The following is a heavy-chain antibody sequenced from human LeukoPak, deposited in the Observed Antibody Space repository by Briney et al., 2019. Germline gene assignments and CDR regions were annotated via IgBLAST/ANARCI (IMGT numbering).Heavy chain of an antibody. CDR1: GGSISGYY. V-gene: IGHV4-59*08. D-gene: IGHD6-19*01. Sequence: SETLSLTCTVSGGSISGYYWSWFRQPPGKGLEWIGYIYYSGSTNYNPSLKSRVTISVDTSKNQFSLKLSSVTAADTAVYYCARHKREIAVAGLNAFDIWGQGTVVTVSS. CDR3: ARHKREIAVAGLNAFDI. CDR2: IYYSGST. J-gene: IGHJ3*02.